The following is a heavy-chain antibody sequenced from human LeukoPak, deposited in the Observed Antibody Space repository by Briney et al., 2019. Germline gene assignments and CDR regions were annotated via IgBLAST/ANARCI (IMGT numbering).Heavy chain of an antibody. D-gene: IGHD6-19*01. Sequence: GGSLRLSCTASGFTFGDYAMSWVRQAPGKGLEWVGFIRSKAYGGTTEYAASVKGKFTISRDDSKSIAYLKMNSLKTEDTAVYYCSRGGGSSAWYRNYWGQGTLVTVSS. V-gene: IGHV3-49*04. J-gene: IGHJ4*02. CDR2: IRSKAYGGTT. CDR1: GFTFGDYA. CDR3: SRGGGSSAWYRNY.